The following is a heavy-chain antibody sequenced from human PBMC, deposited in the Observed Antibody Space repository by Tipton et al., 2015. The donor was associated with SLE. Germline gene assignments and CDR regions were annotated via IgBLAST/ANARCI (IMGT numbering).Heavy chain of an antibody. J-gene: IGHJ3*02. Sequence: TLSLTCTVSGGSLSSYSWSWIRQPPGKGLEYIGYIYSSGSTNYNPSLKSRVTISLDTSKNQFSLKLSSVTAADTAVYYCARGGGGAFDIWGQGTMVTVSS. V-gene: IGHV4-59*01. CDR2: IYSSGST. CDR3: ARGGGGAFDI. CDR1: GGSLSSYS. D-gene: IGHD2-21*01.